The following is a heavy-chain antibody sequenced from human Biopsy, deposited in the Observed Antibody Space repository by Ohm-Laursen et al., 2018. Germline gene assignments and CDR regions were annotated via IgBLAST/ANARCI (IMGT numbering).Heavy chain of an antibody. V-gene: IGHV4-59*12. D-gene: IGHD5-24*01. CDR2: IYFTGRT. J-gene: IGHJ2*01. CDR3: ASAGYNPDWNFDL. Sequence: SETLSLTCTVSGASITSYYWSWIRQPPGKALEWIRYIYFTGRTSYNPSLKSRVTMSVNTSKKQFSLRLSSVTAADTAVYYCASAGYNPDWNFDLWGRGTRVTVSS. CDR1: GASITSYY.